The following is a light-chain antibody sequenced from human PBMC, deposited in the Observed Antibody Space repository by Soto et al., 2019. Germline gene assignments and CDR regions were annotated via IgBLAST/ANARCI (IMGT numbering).Light chain of an antibody. CDR1: SGHSSYA. Sequence: QLVLTQSPSASASLGASVKLTCTLSSGHSSYAIAWHQQQPEKGPRYLMKLNSDGSHSKGDGIPDRFSGSSSGAERYLTIPSLQCEDEADYYCQTRCTGIHVFGTGTKVTVL. CDR3: QTRCTGIHV. CDR2: LNSDGSH. V-gene: IGLV4-69*01. J-gene: IGLJ1*01.